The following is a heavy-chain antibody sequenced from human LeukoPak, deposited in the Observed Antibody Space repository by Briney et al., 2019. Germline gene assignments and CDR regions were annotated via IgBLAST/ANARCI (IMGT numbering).Heavy chain of an antibody. V-gene: IGHV3-23*01. J-gene: IGHJ5*01. CDR2: ISGSGGRT. Sequence: GGSVRLSCAASGFTFSNYAMSWVGQAPGKGLEGVGVISGSGGRTYYADAVKGRVTMHREKYEKTLYMEVNRLRDEDTGVYYCARPRPNYYGSDGHYYRRDVDSWGRGTLVSVS. CDR1: GFTFSNYA. D-gene: IGHD3-22*01. CDR3: ARPRPNYYGSDGHYYRRDVDS.